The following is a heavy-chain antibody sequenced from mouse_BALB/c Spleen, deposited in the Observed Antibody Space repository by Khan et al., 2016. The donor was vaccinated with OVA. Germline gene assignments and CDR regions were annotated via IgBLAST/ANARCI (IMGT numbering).Heavy chain of an antibody. Sequence: QVQLKQSGPELVKPRTSVRIPCKASGYTFTDYYIYWVKQRPGQGLEWIGWIYPGNVNTKYNEKFKDKATLTADKSSSTAYMQLSSLTSEDSAVYFCAREGYYGNYRAWFAYWGQGTLVTVSA. D-gene: IGHD2-1*01. CDR3: AREGYYGNYRAWFAY. J-gene: IGHJ3*01. CDR2: IYPGNVNT. V-gene: IGHV1S56*01. CDR1: GYTFTDYY.